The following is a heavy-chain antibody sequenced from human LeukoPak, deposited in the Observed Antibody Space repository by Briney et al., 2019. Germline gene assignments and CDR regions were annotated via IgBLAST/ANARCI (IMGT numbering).Heavy chain of an antibody. CDR3: AKDHPYYYDSSGCDDY. CDR1: GFTFSSYW. Sequence: GGSLRLSCAASGFTFSSYWMHWVRQTPGKGLVWVSRIKSDGSTIYSDSVKGRFTISRDNSKNTLYLQMNSLRAEDTAVYYCAKDHPYYYDSSGCDDYWGQGTLVTVSS. J-gene: IGHJ4*02. CDR2: IKSDGST. D-gene: IGHD3-22*01. V-gene: IGHV3-74*01.